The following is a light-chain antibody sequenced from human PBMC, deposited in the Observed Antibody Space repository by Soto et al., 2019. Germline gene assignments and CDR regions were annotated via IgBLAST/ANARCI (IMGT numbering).Light chain of an antibody. CDR2: TNN. CDR1: NSNIGSHT. CDR3: AAWDGSLQSWV. J-gene: IGLJ3*02. Sequence: QSVLTQPPSASGTPGQRVTISCSGTNSNIGSHTVNWYQQLPATAPKLLIYTNNQRPSGVPDRFSDSKSGTSASLAISGLQSEDEADYYCAAWDGSLQSWVFGGGTKLTVL. V-gene: IGLV1-44*01.